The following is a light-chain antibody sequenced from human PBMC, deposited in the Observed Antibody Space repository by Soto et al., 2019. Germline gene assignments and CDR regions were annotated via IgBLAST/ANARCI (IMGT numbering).Light chain of an antibody. CDR2: DVS. CDR3: SSYTSSNSYV. V-gene: IGLV2-14*03. CDR1: SSDAGGYKY. J-gene: IGLJ1*01. Sequence: QSVLTQPASVSGSPGQSIAISCTGSSSDAGGYKYVSWYQQHPGKAPKLMIYDVSNRPSGVSDRFSGSKSGNTASLTISGLQSEDEADYYCSSYTSSNSYVFGTGTKVTVL.